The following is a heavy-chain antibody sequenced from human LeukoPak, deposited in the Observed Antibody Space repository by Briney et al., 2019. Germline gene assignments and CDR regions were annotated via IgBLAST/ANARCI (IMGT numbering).Heavy chain of an antibody. Sequence: GGSLRLSCAASGFIFDDYLIHWVRKRPGKGLEWVSLISWDGGVTYHADSVKGRFTISRDNSKNSLYLQMNSLRTEDTALYYCAKARGLIGGAFDIWGQGTMVTVSS. CDR3: AKARGLIGGAFDI. CDR2: ISWDGGVT. J-gene: IGHJ3*02. V-gene: IGHV3-43*01. D-gene: IGHD3-22*01. CDR1: GFIFDDYL.